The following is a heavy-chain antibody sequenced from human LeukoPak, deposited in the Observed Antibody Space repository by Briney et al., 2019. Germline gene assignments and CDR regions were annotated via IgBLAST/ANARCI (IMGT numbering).Heavy chain of an antibody. CDR3: ARDRARITGTTFSGFDY. Sequence: ASVKVSCKASGCTFTSYGISWVRQAPGQGLEWMGWISAYNGNTNYAQKLQGRVTMTTDTSTSTAYMELRSLRSDDTAVYYCARDRARITGTTFSGFDYWGQGTLVTVSP. CDR1: GCTFTSYG. V-gene: IGHV1-18*01. CDR2: ISAYNGNT. D-gene: IGHD1-20*01. J-gene: IGHJ4*02.